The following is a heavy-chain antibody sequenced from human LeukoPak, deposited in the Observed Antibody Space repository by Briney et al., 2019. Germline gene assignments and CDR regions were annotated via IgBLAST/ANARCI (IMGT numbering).Heavy chain of an antibody. J-gene: IGHJ4*02. CDR3: ARGYDSSAYYFFDY. CDR2: FYYSGST. D-gene: IGHD3-22*01. CDR1: GGSISSYY. V-gene: IGHV4-59*01. Sequence: SETLSLTCTISGGSISSYYWSWVRRPPGKGLEWIGYFYYSGSTNYNPSLKSRVTISVDTSKNQFSLKLSSVTAADTAVYYCARGYDSSAYYFFDYWGQGTLVTVSS.